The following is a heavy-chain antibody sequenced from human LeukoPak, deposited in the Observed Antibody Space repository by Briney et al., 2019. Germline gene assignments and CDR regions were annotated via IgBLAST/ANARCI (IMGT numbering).Heavy chain of an antibody. V-gene: IGHV3-23*01. CDR1: GLTFSSYA. J-gene: IGHJ4*02. D-gene: IGHD6-25*01. CDR2: ISGSGGTT. Sequence: EGSLRLSCAASGLTFSSYAMTWVRQTPGKGLEWVAAISGSGGTTYYADFAKGRFSISRDNSENTLYLQMYSLRAEDTAVYHCAKFFDPSGGASGWTWTMDCWGQGTLVIVSS. CDR3: AKFFDPSGGASGWTWTMDC.